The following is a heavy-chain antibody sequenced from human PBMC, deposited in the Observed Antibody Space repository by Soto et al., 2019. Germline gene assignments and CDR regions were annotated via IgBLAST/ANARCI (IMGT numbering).Heavy chain of an antibody. CDR1: GTSVSSGSYY. CDR2: IYYSGST. J-gene: IGHJ4*02. CDR3: ANYPTTVTSDY. D-gene: IGHD4-17*01. Sequence: QVQLQESGPGLVKPSETLSVTCTVSGTSVSSGSYYGSRIRQPPGKGLEWIGYIYYSGSTNYNPSLKSRVTISVDTSKNQFSLKLSSVTAADTAVYYCANYPTTVTSDYWGQGTLVTVSS. V-gene: IGHV4-61*01.